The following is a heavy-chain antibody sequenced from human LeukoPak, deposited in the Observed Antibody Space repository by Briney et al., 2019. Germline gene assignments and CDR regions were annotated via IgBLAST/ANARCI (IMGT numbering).Heavy chain of an antibody. Sequence: SETLSLTCAVSGYSISSGYYWGWIRQPPGKGLEWIGSIYHSGSTYYNPSLKSRVTISVDTSKNQFSLKLSSVTAADTAVYYCARGRDYDYVWASYRPYYFDYWGQGTLVTVSS. CDR1: GYSISSGYY. CDR2: IYHSGST. J-gene: IGHJ4*02. V-gene: IGHV4-38-2*01. D-gene: IGHD3-16*02. CDR3: ARGRDYDYVWASYRPYYFDY.